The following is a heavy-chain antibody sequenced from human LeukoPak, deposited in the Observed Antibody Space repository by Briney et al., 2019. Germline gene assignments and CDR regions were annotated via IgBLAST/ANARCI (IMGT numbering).Heavy chain of an antibody. J-gene: IGHJ2*01. V-gene: IGHV3-7*01. CDR2: INHNGNVN. D-gene: IGHD2-15*01. Sequence: PGGSLRLSCAASGFTFSSYWMNWARQAPGKGLEWVASINHNGNVNYYVDSVKGRFTISRDNAETSLYLQMNTLRDEDTAVYYCARDRAAPTWFFDLWGRGTLVLVSS. CDR1: GFTFSSYW. CDR3: ARDRAAPTWFFDL.